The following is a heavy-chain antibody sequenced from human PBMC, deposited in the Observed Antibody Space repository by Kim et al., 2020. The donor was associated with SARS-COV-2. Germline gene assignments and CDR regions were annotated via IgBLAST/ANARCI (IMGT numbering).Heavy chain of an antibody. Sequence: GGSLRLSCAASGFTFSSYSMNWVRQAPGKGLEWVSYISSSSTIYYADSVKGRFTISRDNAKNSLYLQMNSLRAEDTAVYYCATPRGYYYGSGSLTFDYWGQGSLVTVSS. CDR3: ATPRGYYYGSGSLTFDY. CDR2: ISSSSTI. CDR1: GFTFSSYS. V-gene: IGHV3-48*04. D-gene: IGHD3-10*01. J-gene: IGHJ4*02.